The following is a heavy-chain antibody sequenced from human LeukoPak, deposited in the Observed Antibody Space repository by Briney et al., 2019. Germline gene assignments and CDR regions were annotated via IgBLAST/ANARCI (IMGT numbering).Heavy chain of an antibody. CDR3: AKAPRDGYNFFGY. V-gene: IGHV3-23*01. CDR2: ISGSGDTT. D-gene: IGHD5-24*01. J-gene: IGHJ4*02. CDR1: GFTFGDYA. Sequence: GGSLRLSCTASGFTFGDYAMSWIRQAPGKGLEWVSVISGSGDTTYYAASVKGRFTISRDNSKNTLYLQMNSLRAEDTAVYYCAKAPRDGYNFFGYWGQGTLVTVSS.